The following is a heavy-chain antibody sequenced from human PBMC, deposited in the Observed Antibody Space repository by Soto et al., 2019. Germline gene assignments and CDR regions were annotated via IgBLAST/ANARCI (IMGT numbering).Heavy chain of an antibody. CDR2: IIPIFGGP. CDR3: SKKGGGASIDFWRANWFDP. CDR1: GGMFSDYT. D-gene: IGHD3-3*01. V-gene: IGHV1-69*06. J-gene: IGHJ5*02. Sequence: QVQLVQSGAVVKKPGSSVTVSCKASGGMFSDYTISWVRQAPGQGLEWMGWIIPIFGGPHYAQKFQGRVTITADKPTSAVYLGLGDLTSEDTAVYYWSKKGGGASIDFWRANWFDPWGQGTLVTVSS.